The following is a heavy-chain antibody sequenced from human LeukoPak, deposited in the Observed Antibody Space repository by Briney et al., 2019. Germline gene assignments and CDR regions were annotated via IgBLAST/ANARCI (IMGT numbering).Heavy chain of an antibody. CDR1: GSSISSGYY. V-gene: IGHV4-38-2*02. CDR3: ARWGEYSNYFDY. Sequence: SETLSLTRTVSGSSISSGYYWGWIRQPPGKGLEWIGSIYHSGSPNYNPSLKSRVTISVDTSKNQFSLRLSSVTAADTAVYYCARWGEYSNYFDYWGQGTLVTVSS. CDR2: IYHSGSP. J-gene: IGHJ4*02. D-gene: IGHD3-16*01.